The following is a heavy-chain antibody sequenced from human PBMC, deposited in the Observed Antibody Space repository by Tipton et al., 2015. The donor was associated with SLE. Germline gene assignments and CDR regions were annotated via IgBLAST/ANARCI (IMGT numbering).Heavy chain of an antibody. CDR3: AKGGRYCTGSNCYVPT. J-gene: IGHJ4*02. CDR1: GFSFSSRW. Sequence: SLRLSCVASGFSFSSRWMSWVRQAPGKGLEWVSAISDRSTFTYYADSVKGRFTISKDNSKNTLYLQMNSLRAEDTAIYYCAKGGRYCTGSNCYVPTWGQGTLVTVSS. D-gene: IGHD2-8*02. V-gene: IGHV3-23*01. CDR2: ISDRSTFT.